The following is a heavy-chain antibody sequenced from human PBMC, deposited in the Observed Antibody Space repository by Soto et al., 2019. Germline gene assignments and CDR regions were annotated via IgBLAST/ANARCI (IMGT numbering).Heavy chain of an antibody. CDR3: AKSVYNWNNGFFDF. Sequence: QVQPVESGGGVVQPGRSLRLSCAASGFTFSSYGMHWVRQAPGKGLEWVAIISYDEINKYYADSVKGRFTISRDNSKNTLYLQMNSLRAEDTAVYYCAKSVYNWNNGFFDFWGQGTLVTVSS. J-gene: IGHJ4*02. V-gene: IGHV3-30*18. CDR1: GFTFSSYG. D-gene: IGHD1-1*01. CDR2: ISYDEINK.